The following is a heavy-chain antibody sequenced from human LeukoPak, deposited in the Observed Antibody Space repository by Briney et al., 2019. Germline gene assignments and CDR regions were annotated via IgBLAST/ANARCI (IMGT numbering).Heavy chain of an antibody. V-gene: IGHV3-23*01. Sequence: GGSLRLSCAASGFTFSSYAMSWVRQAPGKGLEWVSAISGSDGSTNYADSVKGRFTISRDNSKSTLYLQLNSLRAEDTAVYYCAKLIAVADTDDYWGQGALVTVSS. CDR2: ISGSDGST. CDR1: GFTFSSYA. J-gene: IGHJ4*02. D-gene: IGHD6-19*01. CDR3: AKLIAVADTDDY.